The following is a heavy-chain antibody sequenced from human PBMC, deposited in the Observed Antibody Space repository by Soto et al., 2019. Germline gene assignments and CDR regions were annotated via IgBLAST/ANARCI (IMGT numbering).Heavy chain of an antibody. CDR3: ADSGSYTDV. V-gene: IGHV3-7*01. CDR2: IKEYGSEK. D-gene: IGHD5-12*01. J-gene: IGHJ6*03. Sequence: EVQLVESGGGLVQPGGSLRLSCASSGFTFSSYWMTWVRQAPGKGLEWVANIKEYGSEKYYVDSVKGRFTISRDNAKNSVYLQMNSLRAEDTAVYYCADSGSYTDVWGKGTTVTVSS. CDR1: GFTFSSYW.